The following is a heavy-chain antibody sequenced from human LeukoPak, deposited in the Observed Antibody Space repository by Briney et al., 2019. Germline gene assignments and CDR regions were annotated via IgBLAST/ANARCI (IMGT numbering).Heavy chain of an antibody. Sequence: GGALRHSCSASGFTLSSHSMNWVRQAPGKGLEWISYISSDSTIIHYADSEKDRFTISRDDAKSSLYLQMNSLRAEHTAIYYCAKVPRQHDNWFDPWGQGTLVTVSS. V-gene: IGHV3-48*01. CDR3: AKVPRQHDNWFDP. CDR2: ISSDSTII. J-gene: IGHJ5*02. CDR1: GFTLSSHS. D-gene: IGHD3-9*01.